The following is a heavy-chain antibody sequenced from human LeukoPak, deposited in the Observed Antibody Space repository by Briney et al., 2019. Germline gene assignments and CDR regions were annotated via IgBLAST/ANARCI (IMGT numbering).Heavy chain of an antibody. CDR3: TSGYSSGWFYFEF. V-gene: IGHV3-23*01. CDR1: GFPFSSYA. CDR2: ISGSGGTT. Sequence: PGGSLRLSCAASGFPFSSYAMSWVRQAPGKGLEWVSTISGSGGTTHYADSVKGRFTISRDSSKNTLSLQMNSLRAEDTAVYYCTSGYSSGWFYFEFWGQGTLVTVSS. D-gene: IGHD6-19*01. J-gene: IGHJ4*02.